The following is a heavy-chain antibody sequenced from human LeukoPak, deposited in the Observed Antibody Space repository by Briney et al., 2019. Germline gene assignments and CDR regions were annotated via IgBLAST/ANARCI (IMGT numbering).Heavy chain of an antibody. CDR3: AADYFDWSFSDYYYYYMDV. CDR1: GYTFTAYY. CDR2: INPNSGGT. Sequence: ASLRVSSKPSGYTFTAYYMHCVRQAPGQGLEWMGWINPNSGGTNYAQKFQGRVTMTRDTSISTACMELSRLRSDDTAVYYCAADYFDWSFSDYYYYYMDVWSKGTTVTVPS. J-gene: IGHJ6*03. D-gene: IGHD3-9*01. V-gene: IGHV1-2*02.